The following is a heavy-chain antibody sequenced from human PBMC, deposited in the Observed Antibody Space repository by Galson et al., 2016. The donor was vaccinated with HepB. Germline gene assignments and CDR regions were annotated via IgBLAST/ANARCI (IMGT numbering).Heavy chain of an antibody. V-gene: IGHV3-30-3*01. J-gene: IGHJ4*02. D-gene: IGHD1-26*01. Sequence: SLRLSCAVSGFTFSNYAMHWVRHAPGKGLEWVAVTDGTNKYYADSVTGRFTIPRDDSKSTLYLQMDRLRAEDTAVYYCATDPIVGVPDYFDYWGQGTLVIVAS. CDR3: ATDPIVGVPDYFDY. CDR1: GFTFSNYA. CDR2: TDGTNK.